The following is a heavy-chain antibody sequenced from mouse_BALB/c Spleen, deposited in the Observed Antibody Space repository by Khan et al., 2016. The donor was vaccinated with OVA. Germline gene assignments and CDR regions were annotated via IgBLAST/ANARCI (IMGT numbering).Heavy chain of an antibody. V-gene: IGHV1S137*01. CDR3: ARWGTTIVARYYALDY. CDR2: ITTYYGDA. D-gene: IGHD1-1*01. J-gene: IGHJ4*01. Sequence: QVQLQQSGTELVRPGVSVKISCKGSGYTFTDYAIHWVKQSLAKSLEWIGVITTYYGDARYNQKFKGKATMTVDKSSSTAYLELARLTSEDSAIYYWARWGTTIVARYYALDYWGQGTSVTVSS. CDR1: GYTFTDYA.